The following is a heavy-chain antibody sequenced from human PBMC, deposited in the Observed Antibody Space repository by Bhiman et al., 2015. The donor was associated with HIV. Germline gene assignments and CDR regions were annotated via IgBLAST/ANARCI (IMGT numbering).Heavy chain of an antibody. CDR1: GFTFSSFW. Sequence: EVQLVEAGGGLVQPGGSLRLSCSASGFTFSSFWMSWVRQAPGKGLEWVANIKQDGSEKYYVDSVKGRFTISRDNAENSLHLQMNSLRAEDTAVYYCARDGYYDDSSRGVWGQGTLVTVSS. V-gene: IGHV3-7*01. D-gene: IGHD3-22*01. CDR2: IKQDGSEK. CDR3: ARDGYYDDSSRGV. J-gene: IGHJ4*02.